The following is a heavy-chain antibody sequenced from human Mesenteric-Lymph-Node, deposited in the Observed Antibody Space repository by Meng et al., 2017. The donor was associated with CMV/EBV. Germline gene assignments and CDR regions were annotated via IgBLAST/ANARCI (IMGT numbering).Heavy chain of an antibody. D-gene: IGHD6-13*01. J-gene: IGHJ4*02. Sequence: GESLKISCAASGFTFSDYYMSWIRQAPGKGLEWVSYISSSGSTIYYADSVKGRFTISRDNAKNSLYLQMNSLRAEDTAVYYCARDGEIAAHQFDYWGQGTLVTVSS. CDR1: GFTFSDYY. V-gene: IGHV3-11*04. CDR3: ARDGEIAAHQFDY. CDR2: ISSSGSTI.